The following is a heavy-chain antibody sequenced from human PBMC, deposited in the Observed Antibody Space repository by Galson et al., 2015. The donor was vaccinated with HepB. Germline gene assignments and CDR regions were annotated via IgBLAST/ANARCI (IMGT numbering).Heavy chain of an antibody. V-gene: IGHV3-7*01. Sequence: SLRLSCATSGLTFSDYWMSWVRQTPGKRLEWVANINKDGNEEYYVDSVKGRFTISRDNAKNSLYLQMNSLRVEDTAVYSCVTDYIGFWGQGTLVTVSS. CDR2: INKDGNEE. J-gene: IGHJ4*02. CDR3: VTDYIGF. CDR1: GLTFSDYW.